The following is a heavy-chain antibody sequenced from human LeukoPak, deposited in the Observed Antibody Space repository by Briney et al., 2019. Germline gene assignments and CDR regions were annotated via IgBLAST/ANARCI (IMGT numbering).Heavy chain of an antibody. D-gene: IGHD2/OR15-2a*01. Sequence: PGGSLRLSCAASGFTFTSYTMNWVRQAAGNGLEWVSYITSSSSTIYYADSVKGRFTMSRDNAENSLYLQMNSLRAEDTAVYYCARNFDSWGQGILVTVSS. V-gene: IGHV3-48*01. CDR2: ITSSSSTI. J-gene: IGHJ4*02. CDR3: ARNFDS. CDR1: GFTFTSYT.